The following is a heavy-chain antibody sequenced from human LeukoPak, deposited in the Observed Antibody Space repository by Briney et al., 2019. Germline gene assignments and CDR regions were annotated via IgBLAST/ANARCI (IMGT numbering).Heavy chain of an antibody. D-gene: IGHD3-22*01. Sequence: SVKVSCKASGGTFSNYAISWVRQAPGQGLEWMGGIIPIFGTANYAQKFQGRVTITADESTSTAYMELSSLRSEDTAVFYCARCSPGDSSNFYAVLQYWGQGTQVTVST. V-gene: IGHV1-69*13. CDR1: GGTFSNYA. CDR3: ARCSPGDSSNFYAVLQY. J-gene: IGHJ4*02. CDR2: IIPIFGTA.